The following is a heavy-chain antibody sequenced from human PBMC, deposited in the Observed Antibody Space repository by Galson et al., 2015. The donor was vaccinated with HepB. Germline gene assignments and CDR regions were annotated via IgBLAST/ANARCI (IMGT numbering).Heavy chain of an antibody. CDR3: AKEGPYYYGSGSYSGLHYYGMDV. V-gene: IGHV3-9*01. CDR1: GFTFDDYA. CDR2: ITWNNGTI. D-gene: IGHD3-10*01. Sequence: SLRLSCAASGFTFDDYAMHWVRQAPGKGLEWVSGITWNNGTIGYADSVKGRFTISRDNAKNSLYLQMNSLRTEDTAIYYCAKEGPYYYGSGSYSGLHYYGMDVWGQGTTVTVSS. J-gene: IGHJ6*02.